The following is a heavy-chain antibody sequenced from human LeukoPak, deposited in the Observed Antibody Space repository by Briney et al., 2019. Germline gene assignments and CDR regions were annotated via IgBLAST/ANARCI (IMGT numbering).Heavy chain of an antibody. V-gene: IGHV3-21*01. D-gene: IGHD3-3*01. J-gene: IGHJ6*02. Sequence: GGSLRLSCAASGFSFSTYSMNWVRQAPGKGLEWVSSISSSSTYIYYADSVKGRFTISRDNAKNSLYLQMNSLRAEDTAVYYCARVSIFGELYYYYGMDVWGQGTTVTVSS. CDR3: ARVSIFGELYYYYGMDV. CDR1: GFSFSTYS. CDR2: ISSSSTYI.